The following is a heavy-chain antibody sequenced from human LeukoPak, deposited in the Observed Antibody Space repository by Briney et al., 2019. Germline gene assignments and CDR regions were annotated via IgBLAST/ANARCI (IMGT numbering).Heavy chain of an antibody. CDR1: GYTFTSYY. CDR3: ATFAGEHQAPFDY. V-gene: IGHV1-46*01. J-gene: IGHJ4*02. Sequence: ASVKVSCKASGYTFTSYYMHWVRQAPGQGLEWMGIINPSGGSTSYAQKFQGRVTMTRDTSTSTAYMELNRLRSDDTAVYYCATFAGEHQAPFDYWGQGTLVTVSS. CDR2: INPSGGST. D-gene: IGHD1-26*01.